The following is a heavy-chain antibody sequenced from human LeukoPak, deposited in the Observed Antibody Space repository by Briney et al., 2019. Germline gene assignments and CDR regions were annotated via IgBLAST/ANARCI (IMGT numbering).Heavy chain of an antibody. CDR1: GGSISRNY. Sequence: SSETLSLTCTVSGGSISRNYWNWIRQPPGKGLEWIGNIYYSETTNYNPSLKSRVSISVDTSKNLLSLKLSSVTAADTAVYYCARGDYYDGGGRNWFDPWGQGTLVTVSS. V-gene: IGHV4-59*01. J-gene: IGHJ5*02. CDR2: IYYSETT. D-gene: IGHD3-16*01. CDR3: ARGDYYDGGGRNWFDP.